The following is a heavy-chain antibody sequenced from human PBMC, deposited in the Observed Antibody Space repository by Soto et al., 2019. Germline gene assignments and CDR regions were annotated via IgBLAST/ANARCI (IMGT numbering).Heavy chain of an antibody. CDR3: ARVIGYYDGSGYPDY. D-gene: IGHD3-22*01. Sequence: GGSLRLSCAPSGFTFSSYSMNWVRQARGKGLEWVSSISSRSAYIYYADSVKGRFSISRDNAKNSLFLQMNSLRAEDTAVYYCARVIGYYDGSGYPDYWGQGTLVTVSS. CDR2: ISSRSAYI. J-gene: IGHJ4*02. CDR1: GFTFSSYS. V-gene: IGHV3-21*01.